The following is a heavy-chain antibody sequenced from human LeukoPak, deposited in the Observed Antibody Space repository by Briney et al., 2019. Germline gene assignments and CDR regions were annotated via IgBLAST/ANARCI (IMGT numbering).Heavy chain of an antibody. CDR1: GGSISSGSYY. V-gene: IGHV4-61*02. D-gene: IGHD3-9*01. CDR3: ARVRLVGYDILTGYYSFDY. Sequence: SETLSLTCTVSGGSISSGSYYWSWIRQPAGKGLEWIGRIYTSGSTNYNPSLKSRVTISVDTSKNQFSLKLSSVTAADTAVYYCARVRLVGYDILTGYYSFDYWGQGTLVTVSS. CDR2: IYTSGST. J-gene: IGHJ4*02.